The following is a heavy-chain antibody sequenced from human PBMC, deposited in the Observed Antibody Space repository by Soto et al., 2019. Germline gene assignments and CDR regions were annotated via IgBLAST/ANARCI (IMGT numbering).Heavy chain of an antibody. Sequence: ASVKVSCKASGYTLTRYSIHWVRQAPGQRLEWMGWINAGNGNTKFSQKFQGRVTITRDTSASTAYMELRGLRSEDTAVYYCARAIGYCSGGSCPHTYYYMDVWGQGTTVTVSS. D-gene: IGHD2-15*01. CDR2: INAGNGNT. J-gene: IGHJ6*02. CDR1: GYTLTRYS. CDR3: ARAIGYCSGGSCPHTYYYMDV. V-gene: IGHV1-3*01.